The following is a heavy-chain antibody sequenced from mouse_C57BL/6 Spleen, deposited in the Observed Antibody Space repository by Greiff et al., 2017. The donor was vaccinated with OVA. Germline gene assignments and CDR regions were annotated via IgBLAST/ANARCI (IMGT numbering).Heavy chain of an antibody. Sequence: QVQLQQSGAELVRPGTSVKVSCKASGYAFTNYLIEWVQQRPGQGLEWIGVINPGSGGTNYNEQFKGKATLTADKSSSPAYMQLSSLTSEDSAVYFCARTDYGSLDYWGQGTTLTVSS. CDR3: ARTDYGSLDY. D-gene: IGHD1-1*01. CDR1: GYAFTNYL. J-gene: IGHJ2*01. CDR2: INPGSGGT. V-gene: IGHV1-54*01.